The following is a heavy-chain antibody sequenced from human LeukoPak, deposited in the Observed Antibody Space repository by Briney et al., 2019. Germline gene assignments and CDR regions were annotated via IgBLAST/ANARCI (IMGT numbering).Heavy chain of an antibody. D-gene: IGHD5-18*01. Sequence: GASVKVSCKASGYTFTRYGISWVRQAPGQGLEWMGRISAYNGNTNYGQKLQGRVTMTTDTSTSTAYMELRSLRSDETGVYYCARDLENTAPPFSDIWGQGTMVSVSS. CDR2: ISAYNGNT. CDR3: ARDLENTAPPFSDI. J-gene: IGHJ3*02. CDR1: GYTFTRYG. V-gene: IGHV1-18*01.